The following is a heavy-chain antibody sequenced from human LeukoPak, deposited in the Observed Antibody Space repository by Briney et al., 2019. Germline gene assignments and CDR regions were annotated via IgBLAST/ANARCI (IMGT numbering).Heavy chain of an antibody. CDR2: INPKNGTT. CDR1: GYTFTGYY. CDR3: ARGVGSTAVLDH. V-gene: IGHV1-2*02. J-gene: IGHJ4*02. Sequence: ASVKVSCKASGYTFTGYYIFWMRQAPGQGLEWMGWINPKNGTTKYAQKSQGRITLIRDTSISTAYMEISRVTYDDTAVYFCARGVGSTAVLDHWGQGTLVTVSS. D-gene: IGHD1-26*01.